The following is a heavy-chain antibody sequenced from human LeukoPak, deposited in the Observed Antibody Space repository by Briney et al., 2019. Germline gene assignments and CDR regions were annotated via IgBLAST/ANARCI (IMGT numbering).Heavy chain of an antibody. V-gene: IGHV3-21*01. Sequence: GGSLRLSCAASGFTFSSYSMNWVRQAPGKGLEWVSSISSSSSYIYYADSVKGRFTISRDNAKNSLYLQMNSLRAEDTAVYYCARLGSAAGPPDAFDIRGQGTMVTVSS. CDR1: GFTFSSYS. CDR2: ISSSSSYI. J-gene: IGHJ3*02. CDR3: ARLGSAAGPPDAFDI. D-gene: IGHD6-13*01.